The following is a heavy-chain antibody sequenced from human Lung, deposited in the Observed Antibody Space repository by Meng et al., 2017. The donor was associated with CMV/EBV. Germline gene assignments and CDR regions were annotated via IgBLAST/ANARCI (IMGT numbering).Heavy chain of an antibody. CDR1: GFTFDDYA. CDR3: EKEIFPATVTTAFLDY. D-gene: IGHD4-17*01. J-gene: IGHJ4*02. Sequence: LXCAASGFTFDDYAMRCVRQAPGKGLEWVSGISWNSGSIGYTDSVKGRFTISRDNAKNSLYLQMNSLRAENTDMYYCEKEIFPATVTTAFLDYWGQGT. CDR2: ISWNSGSI. V-gene: IGHV3-9*01.